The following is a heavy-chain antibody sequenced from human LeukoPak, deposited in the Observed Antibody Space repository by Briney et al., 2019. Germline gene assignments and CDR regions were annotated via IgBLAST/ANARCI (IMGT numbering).Heavy chain of an antibody. CDR2: ISGSGGST. Sequence: GGSLRLSCAASGFTFSSYAMSWVRQAPGKGLEWVSAISGSGGSTYYADSVEGRFTISRDNSKNTLYLQMNSLRAEDTAVYYCANGASEYYDILTGYYISGYWGQGTLVTVSS. V-gene: IGHV3-23*01. CDR1: GFTFSSYA. J-gene: IGHJ4*02. CDR3: ANGASEYYDILTGYYISGY. D-gene: IGHD3-9*01.